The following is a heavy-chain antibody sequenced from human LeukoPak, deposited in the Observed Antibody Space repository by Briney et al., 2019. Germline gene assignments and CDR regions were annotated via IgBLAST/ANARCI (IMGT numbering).Heavy chain of an antibody. V-gene: IGHV3-21*01. J-gene: IGHJ4*02. D-gene: IGHD6-19*01. Sequence: GGSLRLSCAASGFTFSSYSMNWVRQAPGKGLEWVSSISSSSSHIYYADSVKGRFTISRDNAKNSLYLQMNSLRAEDTAVYYCARDGGWRRPNLADFDYWGQGTLVTVSS. CDR2: ISSSSSHI. CDR1: GFTFSSYS. CDR3: ARDGGWRRPNLADFDY.